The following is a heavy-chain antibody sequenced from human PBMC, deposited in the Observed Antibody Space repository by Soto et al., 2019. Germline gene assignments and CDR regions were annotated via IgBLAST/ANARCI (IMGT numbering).Heavy chain of an antibody. CDR1: GGSISSRDSY. CDR2: FHYSGST. CDR3: ARGFGRSHFDY. Sequence: PSETLSLTCTVSGGSISSRDSYWGWIRQPPGKGLEWIGSFHYSGSTYYNPSLKSRVTISVDTSKNQLSLRVTSVTAADTAVYYCARGFGRSHFDYWGQGTRVTVPQ. D-gene: IGHD3-16*01. V-gene: IGHV4-39*01. J-gene: IGHJ4*02.